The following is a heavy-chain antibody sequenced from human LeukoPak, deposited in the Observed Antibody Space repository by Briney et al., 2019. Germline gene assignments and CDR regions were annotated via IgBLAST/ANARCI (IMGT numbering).Heavy chain of an antibody. D-gene: IGHD3-9*01. V-gene: IGHV3-7*01. Sequence: GGSLRLSCAASGFTFSSYWMSWDRQAPGKGLEWVAKIKQDGSEKYYGDSVKGRFTISGDNAKNSLYLQMNSLRAEDTAVYYCARDPLTLYDYYMDVWGKGTTVTVSS. CDR2: IKQDGSEK. CDR3: ARDPLTLYDYYMDV. CDR1: GFTFSSYW. J-gene: IGHJ6*03.